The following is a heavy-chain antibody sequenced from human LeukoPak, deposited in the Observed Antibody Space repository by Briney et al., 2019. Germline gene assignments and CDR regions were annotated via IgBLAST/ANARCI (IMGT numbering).Heavy chain of an antibody. D-gene: IGHD3-16*02. CDR1: GDSVSSNSAA. Sequence: SQTLSLTCAISGDSVSSNSAAWNWIRQSPSRGLEWLGRTYYRSKWYNDYAVSVKGRITINPDTSKNQFSLQLNSVTPEDTAVYYCARGLGIMITFGGVIVRENWFDPWGQGTLVTVSS. CDR3: ARGLGIMITFGGVIVRENWFDP. CDR2: TYYRSKWYN. V-gene: IGHV6-1*01. J-gene: IGHJ5*02.